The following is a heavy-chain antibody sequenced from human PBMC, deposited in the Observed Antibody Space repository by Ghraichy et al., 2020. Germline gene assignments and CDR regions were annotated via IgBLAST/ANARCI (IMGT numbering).Heavy chain of an antibody. CDR3: ARILVVYDAFDI. CDR2: IYHTGST. CDR1: DGSISHYY. V-gene: IGHV4-59*01. D-gene: IGHD2-2*01. Sequence: SETLSLTCTVADGSISHYYWSWIRQPPGKGLEWIGYIYHTGSTLYNPSLKSRLTMLLDTSKSQFSLKLRSVTAADTAVYYCARILVVYDAFDIWGQGTMVTVSS. J-gene: IGHJ3*02.